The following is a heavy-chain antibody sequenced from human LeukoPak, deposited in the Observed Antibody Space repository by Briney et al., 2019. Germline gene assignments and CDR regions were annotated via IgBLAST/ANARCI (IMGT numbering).Heavy chain of an antibody. CDR3: ARYRNGYKRFDY. J-gene: IGHJ4*02. V-gene: IGHV4-30-2*01. CDR2: IYHSGST. CDR1: GGSISSGGYS. Sequence: SETLSLTCAVSGGSISSGGYSWSWIRQPPGKGLEWIGYIYHSGSTYYNPSLKSRVTISVDRSKNQFSLKLSSVTAADTAVYYCARYRNGYKRFDYWGQGTLVTVSS. D-gene: IGHD5-24*01.